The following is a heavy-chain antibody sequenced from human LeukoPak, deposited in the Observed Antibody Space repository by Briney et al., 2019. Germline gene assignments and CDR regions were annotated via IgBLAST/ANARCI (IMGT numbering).Heavy chain of an antibody. CDR1: GFTVDTNY. D-gene: IGHD3-9*01. CDR3: ARVESVRAFDG. J-gene: IGHJ4*02. CDR2: IYAGGST. V-gene: IGHV3-53*01. Sequence: SGGSLRLSCAASGFTVDTNYVSWVRQAPGKGLEWVSVIYAGGSTYYKDSVKGRFTISRDNTKNTLYLQMNSLRAEDTAVYYCARVESVRAFDGWGQGTLVTVSS.